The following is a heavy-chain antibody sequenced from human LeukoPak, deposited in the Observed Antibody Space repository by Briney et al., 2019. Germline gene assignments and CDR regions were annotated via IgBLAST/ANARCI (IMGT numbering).Heavy chain of an antibody. CDR3: ARGNYYDSSGYEPLFDY. CDR1: GGSFSGYY. V-gene: IGHV4-34*01. CDR2: INHSGST. Sequence: SETLSLTCAVYGGSFSGYYWSWIRQPPGKGLEWIGEINHSGSTNYNPSLKSRVTISVDTSRNQFSLKLSSVTAADTAVYYCARGNYYDSSGYEPLFDYWGQGTLVTVSS. J-gene: IGHJ4*02. D-gene: IGHD3-22*01.